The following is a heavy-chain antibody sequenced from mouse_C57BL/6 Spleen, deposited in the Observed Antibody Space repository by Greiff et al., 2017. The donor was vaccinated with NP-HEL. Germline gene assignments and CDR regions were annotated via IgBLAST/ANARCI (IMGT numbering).Heavy chain of an antibody. CDR1: GYTFTSYW. V-gene: IGHV1-69*01. CDR3: ARYDTTVELVDY. CDR2: IDPSDSYT. J-gene: IGHJ2*01. Sequence: VQLQQSGAELVMPGASVKLSCKASGYTFTSYWMHWVKQRPGQGLEWIGEIDPSDSYTNYNQKFKGKSTLTVDKSSSTAYMQLSSLTSEDSAVYYCARYDTTVELVDYWGQGTTLTVSS. D-gene: IGHD1-1*01.